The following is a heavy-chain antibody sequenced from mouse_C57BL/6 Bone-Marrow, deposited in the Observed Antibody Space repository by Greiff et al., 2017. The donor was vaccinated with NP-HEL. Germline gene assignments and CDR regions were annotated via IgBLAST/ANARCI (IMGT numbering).Heavy chain of an antibody. CDR3: ASSLLYYGNYCAMDY. V-gene: IGHV1-64*01. CDR2: IHPNSGST. Sequence: VKLQQSGAELVKPGASVKLSCKASGYTFTSYWMHWVKQRPGQGLEWIGMIHPNSGSTNYNEKFKSKATLTVDKSSSTAYMQLSSLTSEDSAVYYCASSLLYYGNYCAMDYWGQGTSVTVSS. CDR1: GYTFTSYW. J-gene: IGHJ4*01. D-gene: IGHD2-1*01.